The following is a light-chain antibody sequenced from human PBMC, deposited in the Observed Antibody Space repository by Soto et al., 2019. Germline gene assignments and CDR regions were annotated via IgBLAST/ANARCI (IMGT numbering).Light chain of an antibody. J-gene: IGLJ1*01. V-gene: IGLV2-23*03. Sequence: QSVLTQPASVSGSPGQSITISCTGTSSDVGSYDLVSWYQQRPGKAPKLMIYEGTKRPSGVSIRFSGSKSGNTASLTISGLQAEDEADYYCCSYAGSSTFVFGTGTKVT. CDR2: EGT. CDR1: SSDVGSYDL. CDR3: CSYAGSSTFV.